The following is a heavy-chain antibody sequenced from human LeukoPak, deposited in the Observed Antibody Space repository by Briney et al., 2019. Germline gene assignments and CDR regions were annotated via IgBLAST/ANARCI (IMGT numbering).Heavy chain of an antibody. CDR1: GGTFSSYA. D-gene: IGHD3-22*01. CDR2: IIPIFGTA. J-gene: IGHJ4*02. CDR3: ARDDYYDSSGYGSSY. Sequence: SVKVSCEASGGTFSSYAISWVRQAPGQGLEWMGGIIPIFGTANYAQKFQGRVTITADKSTSTAYMELSSLRSEDTAVYYCARDDYYDSSGYGSSYWGQGTLVTVSS. V-gene: IGHV1-69*06.